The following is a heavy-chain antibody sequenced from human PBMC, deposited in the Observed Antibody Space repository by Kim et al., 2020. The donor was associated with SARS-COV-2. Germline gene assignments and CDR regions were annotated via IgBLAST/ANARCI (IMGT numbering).Heavy chain of an antibody. V-gene: IGHV4-59*01. J-gene: IGHJ4*02. D-gene: IGHD2-8*01. Sequence: SETLSLTCTVSGGSISSYYWSWIRQRPGKGLEWIGYIYYSGSTNYNPSLKSRVTISVDTSKNQFSLKLSSVTAADTAVYYCARAEGGYAIHRGFDYWGQGTLVTVSS. CDR2: IYYSGST. CDR1: GGSISSYY. CDR3: ARAEGGYAIHRGFDY.